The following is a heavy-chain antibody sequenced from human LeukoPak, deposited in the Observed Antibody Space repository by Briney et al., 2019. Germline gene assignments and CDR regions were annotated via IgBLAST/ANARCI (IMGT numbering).Heavy chain of an antibody. V-gene: IGHV4-39*01. J-gene: IGHJ4*02. D-gene: IGHD3-22*01. CDR3: ARLQFYYYDSSGRFDY. Sequence: SETLSLTCTVSGGSISSSSYYWGWIRPPPGKGLEWIGSIYYSGSTYYNPSLKSRVTISVDTSKNQFSLKLSSVTAADTAVYYCARLQFYYYDSSGRFDYWGQGTLVTVSS. CDR2: IYYSGST. CDR1: GGSISSSSYY.